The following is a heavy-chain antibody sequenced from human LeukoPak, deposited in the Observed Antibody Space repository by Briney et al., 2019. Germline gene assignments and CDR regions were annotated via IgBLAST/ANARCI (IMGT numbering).Heavy chain of an antibody. J-gene: IGHJ6*02. CDR1: GGSISSSVHN. Sequence: SETLSLICTVSGGSISSSVHNWGWIRQPPGKGLEWIGSIHYSGNTYYNPSLKSRVTISVDTSKNQFSLQLNSVTAADTAVYYCARGGRGSGDYYYYYGMDVWGQGTTVTVS. D-gene: IGHD2-15*01. V-gene: IGHV4-39*07. CDR3: ARGGRGSGDYYYYYGMDV. CDR2: IHYSGNT.